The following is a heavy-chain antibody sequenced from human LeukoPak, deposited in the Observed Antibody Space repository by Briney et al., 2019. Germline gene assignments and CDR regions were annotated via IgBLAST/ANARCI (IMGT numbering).Heavy chain of an antibody. D-gene: IGHD2-2*01. CDR3: ARGAVVVPAAKGLDY. CDR1: GFTFSKYW. Sequence: PGGSLRLSCAASGFTFSKYWMLWVRQAPGKGLESVSRINTDGSSTSYADSVKGRFTISRDNAKNTLYLQMNSLRAEDTAVYYCARGAVVVPAAKGLDYWGQGTLVTVSS. CDR2: INTDGSST. J-gene: IGHJ4*02. V-gene: IGHV3-74*01.